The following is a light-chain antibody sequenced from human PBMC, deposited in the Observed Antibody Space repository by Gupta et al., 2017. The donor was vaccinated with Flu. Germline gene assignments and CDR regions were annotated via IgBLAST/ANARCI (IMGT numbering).Light chain of an antibody. CDR1: IGINY. V-gene: IGLV1-51*01. Sequence: IGINYVSWYQQLPGTAPTLLIYEDDKRPSGIPDRVTGSKSGTSATLGITGLQTGDEAHYYCGTWDDSLSAMVFGGGTKLAVL. CDR3: GTWDDSLSAMV. CDR2: EDD. J-gene: IGLJ3*02.